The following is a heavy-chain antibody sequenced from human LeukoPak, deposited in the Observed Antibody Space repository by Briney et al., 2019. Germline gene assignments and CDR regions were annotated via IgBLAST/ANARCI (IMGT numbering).Heavy chain of an antibody. CDR3: ARNRYYYGSGNYGVPNWFDP. Sequence: RPSETLSLTCTVSGGSISSNSYYWGWIHQPPGKGLEWIGSIYYSGSTYYNPSLKSRVTISVDTSKNQFSLKLNSVTAADTAVYYCARNRYYYGSGNYGVPNWFDPCGQGTLVTVSS. D-gene: IGHD3-10*01. CDR2: IYYSGST. V-gene: IGHV4-39*01. CDR1: GGSISSNSYY. J-gene: IGHJ5*02.